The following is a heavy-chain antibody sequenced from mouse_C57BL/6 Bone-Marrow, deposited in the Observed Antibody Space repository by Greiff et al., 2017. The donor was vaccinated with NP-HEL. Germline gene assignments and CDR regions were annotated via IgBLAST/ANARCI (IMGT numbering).Heavy chain of an antibody. V-gene: IGHV5-4*01. CDR1: GFTFSSYA. Sequence: EVMLVESGGGLVKPGGSLKLSCAASGFTFSSYAMSWVRQTPEKRLEWVATISDGGSYTYYPDNVKGRFTISRDNAKNNLYLQMSHLKSEDTAMYYCAREGSPWLRRPLLDYWGQGTTLTVSS. D-gene: IGHD2-2*01. J-gene: IGHJ2*01. CDR2: ISDGGSYT. CDR3: AREGSPWLRRPLLDY.